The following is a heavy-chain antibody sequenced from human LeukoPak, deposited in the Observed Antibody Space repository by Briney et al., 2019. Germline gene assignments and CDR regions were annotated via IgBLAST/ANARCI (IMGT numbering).Heavy chain of an antibody. V-gene: IGHV3-23*01. J-gene: IGHJ4*02. CDR3: AAAVNTGRAEHY. D-gene: IGHD4-17*01. Sequence: GGSLRLSCAASGFTFSSYAMTWVRQAPGKALEWVSSINNSGTDTYYEDSVKGRFTISRDNSKNTLFLHINSLSAEDTAVYYCAAAVNTGRAEHYWGQGTLVTVSS. CDR1: GFTFSSYA. CDR2: INNSGTDT.